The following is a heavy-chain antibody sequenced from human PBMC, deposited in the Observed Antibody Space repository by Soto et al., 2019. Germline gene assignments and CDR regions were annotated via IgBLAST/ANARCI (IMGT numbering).Heavy chain of an antibody. CDR2: ISGSGGST. CDR1: GFTFSSYA. V-gene: IGHV3-23*01. J-gene: IGHJ4*02. Sequence: GGSLRLSCAASGFTFSSYAMSWVRQAPGKGLEWVSAISGSGGSTYYADSVKGRFTISRDNSKNTLYLQMNSLRAEDTAVYYCAKDEGEYYYDSSGYYFDYWGQGTLVTVSS. CDR3: AKDEGEYYYDSSGYYFDY. D-gene: IGHD3-22*01.